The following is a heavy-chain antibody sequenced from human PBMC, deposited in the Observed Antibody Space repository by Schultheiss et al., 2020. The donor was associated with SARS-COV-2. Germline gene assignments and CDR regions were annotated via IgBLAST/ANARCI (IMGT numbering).Heavy chain of an antibody. Sequence: GSLRLSCAVYGGSFSSYYWSWIRQPPGKGLEWIGYIYYSGSTNYNPSLKSRVTISVDTSKNQFSLKLSSVTAADTAVYYCARVMGKDIVVVPAASGDMDVWGKGTTVTVSS. V-gene: IGHV4-59*12. CDR1: GGSFSSYY. CDR3: ARVMGKDIVVVPAASGDMDV. J-gene: IGHJ6*03. D-gene: IGHD2-2*01. CDR2: IYYSGST.